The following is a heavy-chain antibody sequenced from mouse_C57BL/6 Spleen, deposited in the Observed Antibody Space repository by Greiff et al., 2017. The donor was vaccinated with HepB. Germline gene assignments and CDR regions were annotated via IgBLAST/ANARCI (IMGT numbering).Heavy chain of an antibody. CDR2: INPNNGGT. Sequence: VQLQQSGPELVKPGASVKISCKASGYTFTDYYMNWVKQSHGKSLEWIGDINPNNGGTSYNQKFKGKATLTVDKSSSTAYMELRSLTSEDSAVYYCARRGYGPSMDYWGQGTSVTVSS. D-gene: IGHD1-1*01. V-gene: IGHV1-26*01. CDR1: GYTFTDYY. J-gene: IGHJ4*01. CDR3: ARRGYGPSMDY.